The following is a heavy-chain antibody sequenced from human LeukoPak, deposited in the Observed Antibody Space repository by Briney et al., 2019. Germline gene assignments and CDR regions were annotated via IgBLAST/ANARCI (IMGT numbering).Heavy chain of an antibody. CDR3: AKDGRLLEFDY. CDR2: ISGSGIST. Sequence: GGSLRLSCAASGFTFNNFGMSWVRQAPGKGLEWVSAISGSGISTYYADSVKGRFTISRDNSKDTVYLQMNSLRAEDTAVYYCAKDGRLLEFDYWDQGTLVIVSS. V-gene: IGHV3-23*01. D-gene: IGHD2-21*02. CDR1: GFTFNNFG. J-gene: IGHJ4*02.